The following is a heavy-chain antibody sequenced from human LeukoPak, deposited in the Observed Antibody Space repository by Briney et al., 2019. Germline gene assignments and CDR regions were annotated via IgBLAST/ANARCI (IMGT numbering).Heavy chain of an antibody. J-gene: IGHJ3*02. V-gene: IGHV5-51*01. D-gene: IGHD2-15*01. CDR1: GYSLTSYW. Sequence: PGESLKISCKGSGYSLTSYWIAWLRQMPGKGLEWMGIIYPGDSDTRYSPSFQGQVTISADKSINTAYLQWSRLKASDTAMYYCARRGYCSGVNCFSNAFDIWGQGTMVTVSS. CDR2: IYPGDSDT. CDR3: ARRGYCSGVNCFSNAFDI.